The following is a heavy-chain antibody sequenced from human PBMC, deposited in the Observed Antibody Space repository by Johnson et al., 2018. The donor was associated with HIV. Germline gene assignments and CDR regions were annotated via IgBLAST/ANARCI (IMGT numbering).Heavy chain of an antibody. CDR1: GFTFSSYA. J-gene: IGHJ3*02. Sequence: QVQLVESGGGVVQPGRSLRLSCAASGFTFSSYAMHWVRQAPGKGLEWVAVMSYDGSNKYYAYSVNGRFTISEDNSKNTLYLQMNSLRAEDTAVYYCARAGANYYYDSSGYGAFDIWGQGTMVTVSS. CDR2: MSYDGSNK. CDR3: ARAGANYYYDSSGYGAFDI. D-gene: IGHD3-22*01. V-gene: IGHV3-30-3*01.